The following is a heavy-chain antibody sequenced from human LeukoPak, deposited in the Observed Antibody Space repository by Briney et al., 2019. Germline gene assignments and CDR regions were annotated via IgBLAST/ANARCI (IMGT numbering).Heavy chain of an antibody. CDR1: GFTFSSYE. CDR2: ISSSGSTI. D-gene: IGHD3-9*01. Sequence: PGGSLRLSCAASGFTFSSYEMNWVRQAPGKGLEWVSYISSSGSTIYYADSVKGRFTISRDNAKNSLYPQMNSLRAEDTAVYYCARGGTRHYDILTGYYLITHYFDYWGQGTLVTVSS. V-gene: IGHV3-48*03. CDR3: ARGGTRHYDILTGYYLITHYFDY. J-gene: IGHJ4*02.